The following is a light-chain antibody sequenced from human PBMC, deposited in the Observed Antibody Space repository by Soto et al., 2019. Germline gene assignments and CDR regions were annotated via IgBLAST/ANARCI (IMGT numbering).Light chain of an antibody. CDR1: RRVSSY. J-gene: IGKJ1*01. Sequence: ETVLTQSPATLSLSPGYRSTLSCRASRRVSSYLAWYQQKAGQAPRLLIYDASNRAAGTPARFSGSGSGTDFTLTIRCLQSEDFAVYYCQQYNNWPPWTFGQGTTGDIK. CDR2: DAS. CDR3: QQYNNWPPWT. V-gene: IGKV3-11*01.